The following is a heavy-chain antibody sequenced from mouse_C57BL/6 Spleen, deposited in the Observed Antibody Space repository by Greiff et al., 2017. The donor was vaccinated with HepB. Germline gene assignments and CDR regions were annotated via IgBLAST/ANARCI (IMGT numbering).Heavy chain of an antibody. Sequence: VQLQQSGAELVRPGNSVKVSCKASGYSFTNYLIEWVKQRPGQGLEWIGVINPGSGGTTYNEKFKGKAILTADYSSSTAYMQLSSLTSEGSAVYWCTRDYGYYYAMDYWGQGTSVTVSS. D-gene: IGHD1-1*01. V-gene: IGHV1-54*01. CDR3: TRDYGYYYAMDY. J-gene: IGHJ4*01. CDR2: INPGSGGT. CDR1: GYSFTNYL.